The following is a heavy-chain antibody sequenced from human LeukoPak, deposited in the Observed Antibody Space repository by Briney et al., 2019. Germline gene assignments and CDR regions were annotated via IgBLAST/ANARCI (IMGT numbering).Heavy chain of an antibody. CDR1: GFTFSSYA. CDR3: ARAYSSSSGRDAFDI. V-gene: IGHV3-23*01. Sequence: PGGSLRLSCAASGFTFSSYAMSWVRQAPGKGLEWVSAISGSGGSTYYADSVKGRFTISRDNAKNSLNLQMNSLRDEDTAVYYCARAYSSSSGRDAFDIWGQGTTVIVSA. CDR2: ISGSGGST. J-gene: IGHJ3*02. D-gene: IGHD6-6*01.